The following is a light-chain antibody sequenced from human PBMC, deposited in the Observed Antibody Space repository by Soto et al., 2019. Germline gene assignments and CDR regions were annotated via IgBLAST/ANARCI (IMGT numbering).Light chain of an antibody. Sequence: EIVLTQSPGTLSLSPGERATLSCRASQSVSSSYLAWYQQKPGRAPRLLIDGASSRATGIPDRFSGSGSGTDFTLTISRLEPEDLAVYYCQQYGSLVTFGQGTKVGIK. V-gene: IGKV3-20*01. CDR2: GAS. J-gene: IGKJ1*01. CDR1: QSVSSSY. CDR3: QQYGSLVT.